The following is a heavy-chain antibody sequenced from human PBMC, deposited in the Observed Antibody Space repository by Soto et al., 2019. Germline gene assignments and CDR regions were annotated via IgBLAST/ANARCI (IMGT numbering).Heavy chain of an antibody. V-gene: IGHV3-11*05. CDR1: GFTFSDYY. J-gene: IGHJ4*02. Sequence: GGSLRLSCVASGFTFSDYYMSWIRQAPGKGLEWVSYISSSSSYTNYADSVEGRFTISRDNAKNSLYLQMNSLRAEDTAVYYCARDHHRYSGYDYVDYWGQGTLVTVSS. CDR2: ISSSSSYT. CDR3: ARDHHRYSGYDYVDY. D-gene: IGHD5-12*01.